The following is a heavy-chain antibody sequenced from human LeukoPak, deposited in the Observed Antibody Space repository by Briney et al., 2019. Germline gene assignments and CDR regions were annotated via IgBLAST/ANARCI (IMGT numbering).Heavy chain of an antibody. CDR3: ANIRGYFDY. V-gene: IGHV4-59*08. J-gene: IGHJ4*01. Sequence: PSETLSLTCTVSGGSISSYYWSWIRQPPGKGLEWIGYIYYSGSTNYNPSLKSRVTISVDTSKNQISLQLRSVTAADTAVSYCANIRGYFDYWGHGTLVTVSS. CDR1: GGSISSYY. CDR2: IYYSGST.